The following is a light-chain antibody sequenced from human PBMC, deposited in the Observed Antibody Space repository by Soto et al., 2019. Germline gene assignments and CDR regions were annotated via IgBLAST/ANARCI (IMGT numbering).Light chain of an antibody. CDR3: QQGSNWPWT. CDR2: DSS. Sequence: EIVLTQSPATLSLSPGERATLSCRASQSVRNQLAWYQQKPGQAPRLLIYDSSNRATGIPVRLSGSGSVTDFTLTISSLETEDFAVYYCQQGSNWPWTFGQGTKVEIK. V-gene: IGKV3-11*01. J-gene: IGKJ1*01. CDR1: QSVRNQ.